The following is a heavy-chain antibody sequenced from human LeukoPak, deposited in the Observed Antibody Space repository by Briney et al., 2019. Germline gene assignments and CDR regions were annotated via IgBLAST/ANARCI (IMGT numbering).Heavy chain of an antibody. Sequence: GGSLRLSCAASGFTFSSYAMHCVRQAPGKGLEWGAVISYDVSNKYYADSVKGRFTISRDNSKNTLYLQMNSLRAEDTAVYYCARDRQYSSSWLYFDYWGQGTLVTASS. CDR2: ISYDVSNK. V-gene: IGHV3-30-3*01. CDR3: ARDRQYSSSWLYFDY. CDR1: GFTFSSYA. J-gene: IGHJ4*02. D-gene: IGHD6-13*01.